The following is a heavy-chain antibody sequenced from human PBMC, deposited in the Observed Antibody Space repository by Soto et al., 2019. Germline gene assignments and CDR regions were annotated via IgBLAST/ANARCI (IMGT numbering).Heavy chain of an antibody. V-gene: IGHV4-34*01. D-gene: IGHD5-12*01. CDR2: INHSGST. J-gene: IGHJ6*03. CDR1: GGSFSGYY. CDR3: ASVATIPYYYYYYYMDV. Sequence: SETLSLTCAVYGGSFSGYYWSWIRQPPGKGLEWIGEINHSGSTNYNPSLKSRVTISVDTSKNQFSLKLSSVTAADTAVYYCASVATIPYYYYYYYMDVWGKGTTVTVSS.